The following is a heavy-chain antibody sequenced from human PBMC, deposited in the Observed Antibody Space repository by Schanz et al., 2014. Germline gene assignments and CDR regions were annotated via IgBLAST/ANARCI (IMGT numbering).Heavy chain of an antibody. CDR2: IYSGIGA. D-gene: IGHD4-17*01. Sequence: VQLVESGGGVVQPGRSLRLSCAVSGFTVSSNHMSWVRQAPGKGLEWVSVIYSGIGAYYADSVKDRFTVSRDNSKNTLYLQMNSLRAEDTAVYYCARPRFDYGEVDYWGQGTLVTVSS. J-gene: IGHJ4*02. CDR1: GFTVSSNH. CDR3: ARPRFDYGEVDY. V-gene: IGHV3-66*04.